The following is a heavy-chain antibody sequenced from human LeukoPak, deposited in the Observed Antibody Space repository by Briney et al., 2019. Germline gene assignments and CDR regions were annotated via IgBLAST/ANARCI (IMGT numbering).Heavy chain of an antibody. CDR3: AKEMATTSYYFDY. CDR1: GFTFSSYG. CDR2: IRYDGSNK. J-gene: IGHJ4*02. D-gene: IGHD5-24*01. V-gene: IGHV3-30*02. Sequence: PGGSLRLSCAASGFTFSSYGMHWVSQAPGKGLEWVAFIRYDGSNKYYADSVKGRFTISRDNSRNTLYLQMNSLRAEDTAVYYCAKEMATTSYYFDYWGQGTLVTVSS.